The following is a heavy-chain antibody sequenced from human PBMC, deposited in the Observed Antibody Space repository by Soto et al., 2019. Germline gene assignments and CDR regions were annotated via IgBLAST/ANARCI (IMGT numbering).Heavy chain of an antibody. Sequence: PSQTLSLTCAISGDSVSSNSAAWNWFRQSPSRGLEWLGRTYYRSKWLNDYAVSVKSRITINPDTSKNQFSLQLNSVTPEDTAVYYCAMSRDRAGLDYSGQGTLVTVSS. CDR2: TYYRSKWLN. CDR3: AMSRDRAGLDY. CDR1: GDSVSSNSAA. V-gene: IGHV6-1*01. J-gene: IGHJ4*02. D-gene: IGHD2-2*01.